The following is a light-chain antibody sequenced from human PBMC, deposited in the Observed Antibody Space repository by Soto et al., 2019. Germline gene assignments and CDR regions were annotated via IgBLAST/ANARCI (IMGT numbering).Light chain of an antibody. J-gene: IGKJ5*01. CDR2: DAS. CDR1: QTLSSN. CDR3: QQYNNWPIT. Sequence: IVMTQSPATLSVSPGERATLSCRASQTLSSNLAWYQQKPGQAPRLLIYDASTRATGIPARFSGSGSGTEFTLTISRLQSEDFAVYYCQQYNNWPITFGQGTRLEIK. V-gene: IGKV3-15*01.